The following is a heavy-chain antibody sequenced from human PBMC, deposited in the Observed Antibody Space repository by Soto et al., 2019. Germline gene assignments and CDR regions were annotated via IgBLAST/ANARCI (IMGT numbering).Heavy chain of an antibody. CDR3: ARGGRGYSSAPRYYFDY. CDR2: IIPIFATV. V-gene: IGHV1-69*01. D-gene: IGHD5-18*01. Sequence: QVQLVQSGSEVKKPGSSVKVSCKASGGSFSSNPISWVRQAPGQGLEWMAGIIPIFATVHYAQKFTGRVTITADESTSTAYMELTSLRSEDTAVYFCARGGRGYSSAPRYYFDYWGQGTLVTVS. J-gene: IGHJ4*02. CDR1: GGSFSSNP.